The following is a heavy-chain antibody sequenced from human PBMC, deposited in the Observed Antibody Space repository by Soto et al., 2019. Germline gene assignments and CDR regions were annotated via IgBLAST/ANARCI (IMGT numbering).Heavy chain of an antibody. D-gene: IGHD3-22*01. J-gene: IGHJ4*02. CDR2: INPSGGST. CDR3: ARDVSGYYYDSSGPVFRPTNYFDY. V-gene: IGHV1-46*01. Sequence: GASVKVSCKASGYTFTSYYMHWVRQAPGQGLEWMGIINPSGGSTSYAQKFQGRVTMTRDTSTSTVYMELSSLRSEDTAVYYCARDVSGYYYDSSGPVFRPTNYFDYWGQGTLVTVSS. CDR1: GYTFTSYY.